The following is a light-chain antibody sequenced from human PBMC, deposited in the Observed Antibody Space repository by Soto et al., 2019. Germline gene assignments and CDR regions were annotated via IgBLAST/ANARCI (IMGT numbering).Light chain of an antibody. CDR1: SSNIGYNA. Sequence: QSVLTQPPSASGTPGQRVTLSCSGSSSNIGYNAVNWYQQLPGKAPKLLMPGNSQRPSGVPDLFSGSKSGTSASLAISGLRPEYEADYSFSAWDDSLSGVVFGGGTQLTVL. CDR3: SAWDDSLSGVV. J-gene: IGLJ7*01. V-gene: IGLV1-47*02. CDR2: GNS.